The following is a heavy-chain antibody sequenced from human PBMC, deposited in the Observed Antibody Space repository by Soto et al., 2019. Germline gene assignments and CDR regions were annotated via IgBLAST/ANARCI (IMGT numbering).Heavy chain of an antibody. CDR1: GYTLTELS. V-gene: IGHV1-24*01. CDR3: ATDQFSWARLAY. D-gene: IGHD6-25*01. CDR2: PEDGET. J-gene: IGHJ4*02. Sequence: ASVKVSCKVSGYTLTELSMHWVRQAPGKGLEWMGGPEDGETIYAQKFQGRVTMTEDTSTDTAYMELSSLRSEDTAVYYCATDQFSWARLAYWGQGTLVTVSS.